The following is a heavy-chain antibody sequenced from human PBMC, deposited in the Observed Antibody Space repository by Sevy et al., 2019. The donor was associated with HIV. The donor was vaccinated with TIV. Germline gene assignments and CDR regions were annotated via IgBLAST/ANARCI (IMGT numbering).Heavy chain of an antibody. CDR3: ARAPKGKWFRTTCYSNELDY. D-gene: IGHD2-2*02. CDR2: VSYTGST. Sequence: KQSQTLSLTCSVSGGSLNNNNWSWIRQTPEHRLERLGYVSYTGSTNYNPSLKTRVTISVDTSKNTFFLRLKSVSAADTAAYYCARAPKGKWFRTTCYSNELDYWGQGTLVTVSS. J-gene: IGHJ4*02. CDR1: GGSLNNNN. V-gene: IGHV4-59*01.